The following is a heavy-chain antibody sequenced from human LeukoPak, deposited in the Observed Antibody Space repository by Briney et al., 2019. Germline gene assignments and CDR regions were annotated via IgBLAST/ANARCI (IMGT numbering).Heavy chain of an antibody. D-gene: IGHD6-13*01. V-gene: IGHV3-23*01. CDR1: GFTFSSYA. CDR2: ISGSGGST. CDR3: AMNHQNSGYRTLDAFDI. J-gene: IGHJ3*02. Sequence: GGSLRLSCAASGFTFSSYAMSWVRQAPGKGLEWVSAISGSGGSTYYADSVKGRFTISRDNSKNTLYLQMNSLRAEDTAVYYSAMNHQNSGYRTLDAFDIWGQGTMVTVSS.